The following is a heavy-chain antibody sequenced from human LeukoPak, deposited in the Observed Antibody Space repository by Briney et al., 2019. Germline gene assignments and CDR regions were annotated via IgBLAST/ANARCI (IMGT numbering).Heavy chain of an antibody. J-gene: IGHJ4*02. CDR1: GGSKSSYY. Sequence: SPETPSLSCTVSGGSKSSYYRSWIWQPPGKGLEWIGYIYYSGGTNYNPSLKSRVTISVDMSKNQLSLKLTSVTAADTAVYYCARGVWAVSLDYFDNWGEATVLRVSS. V-gene: IGHV4-59*01. CDR3: ARGVWAVSLDYFDN. D-gene: IGHD3-16*01. CDR2: IYYSGGT.